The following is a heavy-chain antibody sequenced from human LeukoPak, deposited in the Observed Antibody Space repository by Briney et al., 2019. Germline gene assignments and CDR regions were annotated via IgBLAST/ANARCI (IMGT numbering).Heavy chain of an antibody. D-gene: IGHD3-10*01. Sequence: GASLRLSCPASGFTFSSYWMSWVRQAPGEGLEWVGNINQDGSEKYYVDSVKGRFTISRDNDKNSLYLQMNSLRDEDTAVYYCMVRGVGHCGQGTLVTVSS. J-gene: IGHJ4*02. CDR3: MVRGVGH. CDR2: INQDGSEK. V-gene: IGHV3-7*01. CDR1: GFTFSSYW.